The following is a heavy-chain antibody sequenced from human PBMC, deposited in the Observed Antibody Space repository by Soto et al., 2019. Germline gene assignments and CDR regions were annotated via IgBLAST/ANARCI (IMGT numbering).Heavy chain of an antibody. CDR1: GDSVSSNSAA. V-gene: IGHV6-1*01. J-gene: IGHJ6*02. CDR2: TYYRSKWYN. CDR3: ARVSPYCTNGVCPDYGMDV. D-gene: IGHD2-8*01. Sequence: PSQTLSLTCAISGDSVSSNSAAWNWIRQSPSRGLEWLGRTYYRSKWYNDYAVSVKSRITINPDTSKNQFSLQLNSVTPEDTAVYYCARVSPYCTNGVCPDYGMDVWGQGTTVTVPS.